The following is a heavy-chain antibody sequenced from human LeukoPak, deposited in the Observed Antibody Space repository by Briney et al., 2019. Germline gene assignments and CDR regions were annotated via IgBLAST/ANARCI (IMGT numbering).Heavy chain of an antibody. CDR2: IYYSGST. Sequence: SETLSLTCTVSGGSIISYYWSWIRQPPGKGLEWIGYIYYSGSTNYNPSLKSRVTISVDTSKNQFSLKLSSVTAADTAVYYCAGSISWYVGYYYYMDVWGKGTSVTVSS. J-gene: IGHJ6*03. V-gene: IGHV4-59*08. CDR1: GGSIISYY. CDR3: AGSISWYVGYYYYMDV. D-gene: IGHD6-13*01.